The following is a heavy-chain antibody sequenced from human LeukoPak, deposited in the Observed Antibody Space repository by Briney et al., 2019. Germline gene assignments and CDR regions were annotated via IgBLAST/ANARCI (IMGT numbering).Heavy chain of an antibody. D-gene: IGHD2-2*01. CDR3: ARGRGARRDIVVVPAARNWFDP. J-gene: IGHJ5*02. V-gene: IGHV4-34*01. Sequence: SETLSLTCAVYGGSFSGYYWSWIRQPPGKGLEWIGEINHSGSTNYNPSLKSRVTISVDTSKNQSSLKLSSVTAADTAVYYCARGRGARRDIVVVPAARNWFDPWGQGTLVTVSS. CDR2: INHSGST. CDR1: GGSFSGYY.